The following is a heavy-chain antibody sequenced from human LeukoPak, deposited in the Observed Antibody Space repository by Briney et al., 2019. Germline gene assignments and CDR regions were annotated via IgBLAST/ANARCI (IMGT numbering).Heavy chain of an antibody. CDR1: GYSISSGYY. CDR3: AGDNRDYYGSGPHGDIDY. CDR2: IYHSGST. D-gene: IGHD3-10*01. V-gene: IGHV4-38-2*02. J-gene: IGHJ4*02. Sequence: SETLSLTCTVSGYSISSGYYWGWIRQPPGKGLEWIGSIYHSGSTYYNPSLKSRVTISVDTSKNQFSLKLSSVTAADTAVYYCAGDNRDYYGSGPHGDIDYWGQGTLVTVSS.